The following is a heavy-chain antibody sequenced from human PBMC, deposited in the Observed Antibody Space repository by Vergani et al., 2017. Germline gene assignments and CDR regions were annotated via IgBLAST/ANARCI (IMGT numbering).Heavy chain of an antibody. Sequence: QVQLQESGPGLVKPSQTLSLTCTVSGGSISSGSYYWSWIRQPAGKGLEWIGRIYTSGSTNYNPSLKSRFTMSVDTSKNQFSLKLSSVTAADTAVYYCARGEGSWSNNWFDPWGQGTLVTVSS. CDR2: IYTSGST. D-gene: IGHD3-10*01. CDR1: GGSISSGSYY. CDR3: ARGEGSWSNNWFDP. J-gene: IGHJ5*02. V-gene: IGHV4-61*02.